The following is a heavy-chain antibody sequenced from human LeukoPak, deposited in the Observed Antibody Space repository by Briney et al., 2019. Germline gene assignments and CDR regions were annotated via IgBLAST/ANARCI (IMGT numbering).Heavy chain of an antibody. CDR1: GGSISSYY. CDR2: IYTSGST. J-gene: IGHJ1*01. CDR3: ARDGYYYDSSGSLLGVAEYFQH. V-gene: IGHV4-4*07. D-gene: IGHD3-22*01. Sequence: KPSETLSLTCTVSGGSISSYYWSWIRQPAGKGLEWIGRIYTSGSTNYNPSLKSRVTMSVDTSKNQFSLKLSSVTAADTAVYYCARDGYYYDSSGSLLGVAEYFQHWGQGTLVTVSS.